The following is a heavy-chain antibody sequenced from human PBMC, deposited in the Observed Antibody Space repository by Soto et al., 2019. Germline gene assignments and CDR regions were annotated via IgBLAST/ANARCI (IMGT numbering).Heavy chain of an antibody. CDR1: GYTLTELS. V-gene: IGHV1-24*01. Sequence: ASVKVSCKVSGYTLTELSMHWVRQAPGKGLEWMGGFDPEDGETIYAQKFQGRVTMTEDTSTDTAYMELSSLRSEDTAVYYCARAGAQSTYFDYWGQGTLVTVSS. J-gene: IGHJ4*02. D-gene: IGHD7-27*01. CDR2: FDPEDGET. CDR3: ARAGAQSTYFDY.